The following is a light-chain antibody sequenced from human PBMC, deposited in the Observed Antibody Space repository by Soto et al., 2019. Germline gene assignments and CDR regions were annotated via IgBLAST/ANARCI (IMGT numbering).Light chain of an antibody. CDR1: SSNFGAGFD. Sequence: QSVLTQPPSVSGAPGQWVTISCTGSSSNFGAGFDVHWYQQLPGTAPKLLIYGITNRPSGVPDRFSGSKSGTSASLAITGLQAEDEAVYYCQSYDRSLRGYVFGTGTKVTVL. J-gene: IGLJ1*01. CDR2: GIT. CDR3: QSYDRSLRGYV. V-gene: IGLV1-40*01.